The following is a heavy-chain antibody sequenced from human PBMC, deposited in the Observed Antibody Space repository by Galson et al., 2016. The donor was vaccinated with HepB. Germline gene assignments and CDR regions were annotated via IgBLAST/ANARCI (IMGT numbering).Heavy chain of an antibody. CDR1: GFPFTNFY. CDR2: ISSYNGYT. J-gene: IGHJ3*02. D-gene: IGHD2-8*01. V-gene: IGHV1-18*04. CDR3: ARDERHRNDLYFAFDM. Sequence: SVKVSCKASGFPFTNFYINWVRQAPGQGLEWIGRISSYNGYTNYARNFQDRVSMTTDTSTSTAYMELRSLRSDDTAMYYCARDERHRNDLYFAFDMWGQGTMVTVSS.